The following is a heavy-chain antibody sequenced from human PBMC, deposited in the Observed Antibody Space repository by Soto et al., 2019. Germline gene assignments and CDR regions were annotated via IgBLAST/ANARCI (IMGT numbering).Heavy chain of an antibody. CDR3: ATMTTLTTRAIDI. D-gene: IGHD4-17*01. Sequence: QLQLQESGSGLVKPSQTLSLTCAVAGGSISSVGYSWNWIRQPPGKGLEWIGYIYHSGSTYYNPSLKSRVTISLDRSKDQFSLKLSSVTAADTAVYYCATMTTLTTRAIDIWGQGTMVTVSS. CDR1: GGSISSVGYS. V-gene: IGHV4-30-2*01. J-gene: IGHJ3*02. CDR2: IYHSGST.